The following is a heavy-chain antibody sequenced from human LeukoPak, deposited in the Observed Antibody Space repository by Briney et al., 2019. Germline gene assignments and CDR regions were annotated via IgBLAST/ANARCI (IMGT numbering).Heavy chain of an antibody. J-gene: IGHJ4*02. CDR3: ARFNSGSYQHYFDY. CDR2: IYYSGST. D-gene: IGHD1-26*01. CDR1: GGSFSGYY. V-gene: IGHV4-34*01. Sequence: SETLSLTCAVYGGSFSGYYWSWIRQPPGKGLEWIGSIYYSGSTYYNPSLKSRVTISVDTSKNQFSLKLSSVTAADTAVYYCARFNSGSYQHYFDYWGQGTLVTASS.